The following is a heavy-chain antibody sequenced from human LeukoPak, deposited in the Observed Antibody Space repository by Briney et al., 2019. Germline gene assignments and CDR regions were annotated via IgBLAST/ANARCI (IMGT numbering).Heavy chain of an antibody. V-gene: IGHV3-33*01. CDR3: AREPHYDSSGFYFDY. CDR2: IWYDGSNK. CDR1: GFTFSSYG. Sequence: PGRSPRLSCAASGFTFSSYGMHWVRQAPGKGLEWVAVIWYDGSNKYYADSVKGRFTISRDNSKNTLYLQMNSLRAEDTAVYYCAREPHYDSSGFYFDYWGQGTLVTVSS. J-gene: IGHJ4*02. D-gene: IGHD3-22*01.